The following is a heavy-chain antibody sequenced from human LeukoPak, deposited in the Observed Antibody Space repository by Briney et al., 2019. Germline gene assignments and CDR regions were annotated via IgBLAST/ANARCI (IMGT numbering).Heavy chain of an antibody. V-gene: IGHV4-59*01. CDR3: ASSALSSGWPFDY. Sequence: SETLSLTCTVSGGSISSYYWSWIRQPPGKGLEWIGYIYYSGSTNYNPSLKSRVTISVDTSENQFSLKLSSVTAADTAVYYCASSALSSGWPFDYWGQGTLVTVSS. CDR1: GGSISSYY. J-gene: IGHJ4*02. D-gene: IGHD6-19*01. CDR2: IYYSGST.